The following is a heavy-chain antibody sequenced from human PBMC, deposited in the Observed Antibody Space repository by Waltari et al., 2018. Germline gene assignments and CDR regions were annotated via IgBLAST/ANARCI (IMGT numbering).Heavy chain of an antibody. CDR3: ARAWRSSSWYDYYGMDV. CDR2: IYYRGST. V-gene: IGHV4-59*01. J-gene: IGHJ6*02. CDR1: GGSISRYS. D-gene: IGHD6-13*01. Sequence: QVQLQESGPGLVKPSETLSLPCTVSGGSISRYSWSWLRQPPGKGLEWIGYIYYRGSTNYNPSLKSRVTIAVDTSKNQFSLKLSSVTAADTAVYYCARAWRSSSWYDYYGMDVWGQGTTVTVSS.